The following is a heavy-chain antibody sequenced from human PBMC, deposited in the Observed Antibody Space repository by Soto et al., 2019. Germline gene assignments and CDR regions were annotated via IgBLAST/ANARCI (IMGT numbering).Heavy chain of an antibody. Sequence: GGSLRLSCAASGFTFSSYARSWVRQAPGKGREWVSAIRGSGGSTYYADTVKGRFTISRDNSNNRLYLQMNSLRAEDTAVYYCAKHSPHVGSSYYFDSWGQGTLVTVSS. CDR1: GFTFSSYA. CDR3: AKHSPHVGSSYYFDS. CDR2: IRGSGGST. J-gene: IGHJ4*02. D-gene: IGHD6-6*01. V-gene: IGHV3-23*01.